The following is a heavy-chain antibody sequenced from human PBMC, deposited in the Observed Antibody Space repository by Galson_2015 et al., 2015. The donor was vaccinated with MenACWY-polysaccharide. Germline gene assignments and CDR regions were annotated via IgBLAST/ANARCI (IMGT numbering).Heavy chain of an antibody. CDR3: AREPKQLPSPYSCFFLMDV. Sequence: CAISGDSVSSDSAAWNWIRESPSRDLEWLGRTYYRSKWNNDYAVSVKGRITITPDTSNNQFSLQLLSVTPEDTGIYFCAREPKQLPSPYSCFFLMDVGGKGTAVIVAS. CDR2: TYYRSKWNN. D-gene: IGHD1-26*01. V-gene: IGHV6-1*01. J-gene: IGHJ6*03. CDR1: GDSVSSDSAA.